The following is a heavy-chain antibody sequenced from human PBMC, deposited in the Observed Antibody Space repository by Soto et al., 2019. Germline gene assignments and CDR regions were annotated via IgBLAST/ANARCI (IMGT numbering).Heavy chain of an antibody. CDR2: MNPNSGNT. D-gene: IGHD2-15*01. CDR1: GYTFTSCD. CDR3: AKSLKGYIVVVVPATYYYYGMDV. V-gene: IGHV1-8*01. J-gene: IGHJ6*02. Sequence: GASVKVSCKASGYTFTSCDINWVRQATGQGLEWMGWMNPNSGNTGYAQKFQGRVTMTRNTSISTAYMELSSLRSEDTAVYYCAKSLKGYIVVVVPATYYYYGMDVWGQGTRVTFS.